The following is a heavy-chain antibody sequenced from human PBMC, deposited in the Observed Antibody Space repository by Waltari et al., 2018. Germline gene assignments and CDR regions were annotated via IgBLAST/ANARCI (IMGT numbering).Heavy chain of an antibody. D-gene: IGHD3-22*01. J-gene: IGHJ4*02. Sequence: QVQLQQWGAGLLKPSETLSLTCAVYGGTFSGYYWSWRRQPPGKGLEWIGEINQSGSTNYNPSRKKRVTISVDTSKNQFPLKLNSVTAADTAVYYCARAYYYDSSGYYELDYFDYWGQGTLVTVSS. CDR3: ARAYYYDSSGYYELDYFDY. V-gene: IGHV4-34*01. CDR1: GGTFSGYY. CDR2: INQSGST.